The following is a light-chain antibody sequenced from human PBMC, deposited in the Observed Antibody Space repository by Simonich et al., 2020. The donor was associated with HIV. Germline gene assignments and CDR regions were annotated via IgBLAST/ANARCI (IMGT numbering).Light chain of an antibody. CDR1: QSLLHSNGYNY. J-gene: IGKJ2*01. V-gene: IGKV2-28*01. Sequence: DIVMTQSPLSLPVTPGEPASISCRSSQSLLHSNGYNYLDWDLQKPGQSPQLLIYLNSNRASGVPDRFSGSGSGTDFTLKISRVEAEDVGVYYCMQALQTPYTFGQGTKLDFK. CDR2: LNS. CDR3: MQALQTPYT.